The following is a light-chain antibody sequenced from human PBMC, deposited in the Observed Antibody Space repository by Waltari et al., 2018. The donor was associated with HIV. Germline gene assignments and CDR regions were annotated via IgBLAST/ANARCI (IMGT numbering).Light chain of an antibody. J-gene: IGLJ2*01. CDR3: AAWDDSLSGPV. CDR1: NSNLGSNY. V-gene: IGLV1-47*01. Sequence: QSVLIQPPSPSGTPGQSVTISCSGSNSNLGSNYVYWYQQLPGTAPKLLIYRNEQRPSGVPDRFSGSKSGTSASLAISGLRSEDEADYYCAAWDDSLSGPVFGGGTKVTVL. CDR2: RNE.